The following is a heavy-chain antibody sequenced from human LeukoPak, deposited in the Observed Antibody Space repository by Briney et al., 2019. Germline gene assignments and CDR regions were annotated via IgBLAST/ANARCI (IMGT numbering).Heavy chain of an antibody. J-gene: IGHJ6*03. CDR2: ISSSSSTI. V-gene: IGHV3-48*01. Sequence: GGSLRLSCAASGFTFSGFWMHWVRQAPGKGLVWVSYISSSSSTIYYADSVKGRFTISRDNAKNSLYLQMNSLRAEDTAVYYCARSGIQNHMDVWGKGTTVTVSS. D-gene: IGHD1-14*01. CDR3: ARSGIQNHMDV. CDR1: GFTFSGFW.